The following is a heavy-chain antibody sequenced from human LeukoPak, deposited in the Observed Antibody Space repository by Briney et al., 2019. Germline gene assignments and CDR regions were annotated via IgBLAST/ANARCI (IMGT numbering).Heavy chain of an antibody. CDR2: IYYSGST. J-gene: IGHJ5*02. CDR3: ARGGYCSGGSCYSRPPRNWFDP. D-gene: IGHD2-15*01. CDR1: GGSISSYY. Sequence: SETLSLTCTVSGGSISSYYWSWIRQPPGKGLEWIGYIYYSGSTNYNPSLKSRVTISVDTSKNQFSLKLSPVTAADTAVYYCARGGYCSGGSCYSRPPRNWFDPWGQGTLVTVSS. V-gene: IGHV4-59*01.